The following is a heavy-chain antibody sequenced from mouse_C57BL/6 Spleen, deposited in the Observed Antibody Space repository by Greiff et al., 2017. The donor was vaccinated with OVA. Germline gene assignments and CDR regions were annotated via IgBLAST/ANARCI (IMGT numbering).Heavy chain of an antibody. V-gene: IGHV2-2*01. Sequence: VQLQQSGPGLVQPSQSLSITCTVSGFSLTSYGVHWVRQSPGKGLEWLGVIWSGGSTDYNAAFISRLSISKDNSKSQVFFKMNRLQADDTAIYYCARNGDYGSSPYYYAMDYWGQGTSVTVSS. D-gene: IGHD1-1*01. CDR1: GFSLTSYG. CDR3: ARNGDYGSSPYYYAMDY. CDR2: IWSGGST. J-gene: IGHJ4*01.